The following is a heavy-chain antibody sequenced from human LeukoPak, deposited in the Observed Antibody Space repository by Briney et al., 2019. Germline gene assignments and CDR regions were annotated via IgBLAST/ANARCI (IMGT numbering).Heavy chain of an antibody. CDR2: IYYSGST. Sequence: SETLSLTCTVSGGSISSYYYNWFRQPPGKGLERIGYIYYSGSTDYNPSLKSRVTISLDTSMNHFSLNLTSVTAADTAVYYCASTTYSRSPYYYGVDVWGQGTTVIVSS. V-gene: IGHV4-59*01. J-gene: IGHJ6*02. CDR1: GGSISSYY. CDR3: ASTTYSRSPYYYGVDV. D-gene: IGHD6-6*01.